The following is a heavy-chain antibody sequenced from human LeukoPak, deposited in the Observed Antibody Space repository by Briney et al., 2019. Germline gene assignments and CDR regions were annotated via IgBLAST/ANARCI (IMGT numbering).Heavy chain of an antibody. V-gene: IGHV4-34*01. J-gene: IGHJ4*02. CDR2: INHSGST. Sequence: PSETLSLTCAVYGGSFSGYYRSWIRQPPGKGLEWIGEINHSGSTNYNPSLKSRVTISVDTSKNQFSLKLSSVTAADTAVYYRARHTKYLYSPGFWYFDYWGQGTLVTVSS. CDR1: GGSFSGYY. CDR3: ARHTKYLYSPGFWYFDY. D-gene: IGHD6-13*01.